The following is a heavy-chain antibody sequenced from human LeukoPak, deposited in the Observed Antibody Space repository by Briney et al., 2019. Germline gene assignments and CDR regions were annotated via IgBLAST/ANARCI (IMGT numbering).Heavy chain of an antibody. V-gene: IGHV4-59*01. J-gene: IGHJ5*02. CDR1: GGSFSGYY. Sequence: PSETLSLTCAVYGGSFSGYYWSWIRQPPGKGLEWIGYIYYSGSTNYNPSLKSRVTISVDTSKNQFSLKLSSVTAADTAVYYCAREPIAAASWFDPWGQGTLVTVSS. D-gene: IGHD6-13*01. CDR2: IYYSGST. CDR3: AREPIAAASWFDP.